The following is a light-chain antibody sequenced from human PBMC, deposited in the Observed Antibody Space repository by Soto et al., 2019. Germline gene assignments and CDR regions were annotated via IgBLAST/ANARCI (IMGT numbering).Light chain of an antibody. CDR3: SSYTSTSTPYV. CDR1: SSDIGTYNY. Sequence: QSVLTQPASVSGSPGQSITISRTGTSSDIGTYNYVSWYQQHPGKAPKLMIYEVSNRPSGVSNRFSGSKSGNTASLTISGLQAEDEADYYCSSYTSTSTPYVFGTRTKVTVL. CDR2: EVS. J-gene: IGLJ1*01. V-gene: IGLV2-14*01.